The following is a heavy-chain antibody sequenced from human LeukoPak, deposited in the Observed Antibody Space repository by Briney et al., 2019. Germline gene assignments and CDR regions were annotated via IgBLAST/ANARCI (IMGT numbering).Heavy chain of an antibody. J-gene: IGHJ4*02. CDR1: GFTFSDNY. CDR2: ISSSGNTT. D-gene: IGHD6-13*01. CDR3: ARSGYSSSLLDY. Sequence: GLSLRLSYPPSGFTFSDNYLSWIRQPPAKGLDGVSYISSSGNTTYNPDSGKALFSITRHNAKHSLYLQMNSLRAEDTAVYYCARSGYSSSLLDYWGQGTLVTVSS. V-gene: IGHV3-11*04.